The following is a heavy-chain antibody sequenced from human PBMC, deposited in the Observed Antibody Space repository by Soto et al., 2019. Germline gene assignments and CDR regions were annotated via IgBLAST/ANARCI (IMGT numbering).Heavy chain of an antibody. CDR2: ISGSGGST. J-gene: IGHJ4*02. CDR3: TTDGDYSSGWYADY. CDR1: GFTFSSYA. V-gene: IGHV3-23*01. Sequence: GGSLRLSCAASGFTFSSYAMSWVRQAPGKGLEWVSAISGSGGSTYYADSVKGRFTISRDNSKNTLYLQMNSLKTEDTAVYYCTTDGDYSSGWYADYWGQGTLVTVSS. D-gene: IGHD6-19*01.